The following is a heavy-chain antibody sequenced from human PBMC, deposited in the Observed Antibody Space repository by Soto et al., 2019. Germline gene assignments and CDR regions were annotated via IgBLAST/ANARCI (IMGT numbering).Heavy chain of an antibody. CDR3: ARDRGYCSGTCYVGAYLDY. V-gene: IGHV3-33*01. CDR1: GFSFSTFG. Sequence: QVQLVESGGGVVQPGRSLRLSCAASGFSFSTFGMHWVRQAPGRGLEWVALISSDGRGKFYADSVKGRFTISRDDSKNTLYLQVDSLRAEDTAVYHCARDRGYCSGTCYVGAYLDYWGQGTLVTVSS. J-gene: IGHJ4*02. CDR2: ISSDGRGK. D-gene: IGHD2-2*01.